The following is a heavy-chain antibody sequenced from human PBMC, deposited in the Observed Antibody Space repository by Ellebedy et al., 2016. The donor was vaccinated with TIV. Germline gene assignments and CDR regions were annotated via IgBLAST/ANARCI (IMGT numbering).Heavy chain of an antibody. CDR3: ARTTPYNIAVAGPDY. Sequence: GGSLRLXXKASGFLFSDCSMNWIRQAPGKGLEWVASISRSGTYIYYADSLEGRFTIARDNVKDSVFLQMNDLRVDDSGVYYCARTTPYNIAVAGPDYWGQGTLVTVTS. CDR2: ISRSGTYI. CDR1: GFLFSDCS. J-gene: IGHJ4*02. D-gene: IGHD6-19*01. V-gene: IGHV3-21*01.